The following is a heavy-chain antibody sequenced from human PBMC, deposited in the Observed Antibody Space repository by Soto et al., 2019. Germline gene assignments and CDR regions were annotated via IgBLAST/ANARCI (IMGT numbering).Heavy chain of an antibody. V-gene: IGHV4-38-2*01. CDR2: MYHSGIT. D-gene: IGHD6-6*01. CDR3: GRSMYSTSAQLYYGMDV. Sequence: SETLSLTCAVSGYSIRSGYFWGLIRQPPGKGLGWIGSMYHSGITYYNLSLKSRVTISVDTSKNQLSLKLSSATAADTAVYYCGRSMYSTSAQLYYGMDVWGQGTTVTVSS. CDR1: GYSIRSGYF. J-gene: IGHJ6*02.